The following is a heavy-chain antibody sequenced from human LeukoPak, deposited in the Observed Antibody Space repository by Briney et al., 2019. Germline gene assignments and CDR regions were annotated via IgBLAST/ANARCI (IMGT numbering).Heavy chain of an antibody. CDR2: IYHSGST. CDR1: GGSISSGGYS. D-gene: IGHD3-10*01. J-gene: IGHJ3*02. Sequence: SETLSLTCAVSGGSISSGGYSWSWIRQPPGKGLEWIGYIYHSGSTYYNPSLKSRVTISVDRPKNQFSLKLSSVTAADTAVYYCARNREPITMVRGVIIKHAFDIWGQGTMVTVSS. CDR3: ARNREPITMVRGVIIKHAFDI. V-gene: IGHV4-30-2*01.